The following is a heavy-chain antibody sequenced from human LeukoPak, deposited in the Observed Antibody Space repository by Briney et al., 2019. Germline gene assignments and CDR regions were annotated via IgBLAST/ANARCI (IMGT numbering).Heavy chain of an antibody. CDR3: AREILGGFNPGAY. V-gene: IGHV4-4*02. J-gene: IGHJ4*02. D-gene: IGHD1-14*01. CDR1: LDSTTSNF. Sequence: SETLSLTCTVSLDSTTSNFWSWVRQPPGKGLEWIGEIHRSGSPNYNPSLQSRVTISIDRSRNQIALELSSVTAADTAVYHCAREILGGFNPGAYWGQGTLVTVSS. CDR2: IHRSGSP.